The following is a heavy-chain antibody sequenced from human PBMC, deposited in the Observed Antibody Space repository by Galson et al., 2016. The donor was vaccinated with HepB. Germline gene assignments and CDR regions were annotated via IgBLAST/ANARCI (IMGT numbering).Heavy chain of an antibody. V-gene: IGHV4-34*01. D-gene: IGHD1-1*01. CDR2: IDQSGGI. CDR3: ASLSPPRSRHTTQLWAYWFDP. CDR1: GGTFSGYH. Sequence: SETLSLTCAISGGTFSGYHWSWIRQTPGKGLEWIDEIDQSGGIHYNPSLETRVFMSIDTSKNHSSLTLNSVTAADTAVYFCASLSPPRSRHTTQLWAYWFDPWGPGSLVTVSS. J-gene: IGHJ5*02.